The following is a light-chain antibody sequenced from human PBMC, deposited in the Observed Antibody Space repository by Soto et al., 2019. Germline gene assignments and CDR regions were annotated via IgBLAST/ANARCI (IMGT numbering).Light chain of an antibody. Sequence: DIQMTQSPFSLPASVGDRVNITCRASQSISNYLNWYQHKPGRAPSLLIYGASSLQGGVPSRFSGSGSGTDFTLTISSLHPEDFTTYYCQQNYSAPLTFGGGTRVEF. CDR2: GAS. V-gene: IGKV1-39*01. CDR1: QSISNY. J-gene: IGKJ4*01. CDR3: QQNYSAPLT.